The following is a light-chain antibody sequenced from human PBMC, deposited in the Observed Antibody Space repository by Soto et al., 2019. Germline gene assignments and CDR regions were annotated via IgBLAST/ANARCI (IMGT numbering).Light chain of an antibody. Sequence: QSVLTQPPSASGSPEQSVTISCTGTSSDVGGYNYVSWYQQHPGKAPKLIIYEVSKRPSGVPDHFSGSKSGNTASLTVSGLQADDEADYYCSSFGGSNHVVFGGGTKVTVL. CDR2: EVS. J-gene: IGLJ2*01. CDR1: SSDVGGYNY. V-gene: IGLV2-8*01. CDR3: SSFGGSNHVV.